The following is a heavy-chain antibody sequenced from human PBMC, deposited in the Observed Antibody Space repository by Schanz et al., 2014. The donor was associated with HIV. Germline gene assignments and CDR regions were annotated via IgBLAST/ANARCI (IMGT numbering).Heavy chain of an antibody. V-gene: IGHV3-23*04. CDR1: GFTFSSYG. Sequence: VQLVESGGGVVQPGRSLRLSCAASGFTFSSYGMHWVRQAPGKGLEWVSSISRTGGSTYYADSVKGRFTISRDNSKNTLYLQMNSLRAEDTAVYYCAKEAVTTFFDYWGQGTLVTVSS. CDR2: ISRTGGST. J-gene: IGHJ4*02. CDR3: AKEAVTTFFDY. D-gene: IGHD4-4*01.